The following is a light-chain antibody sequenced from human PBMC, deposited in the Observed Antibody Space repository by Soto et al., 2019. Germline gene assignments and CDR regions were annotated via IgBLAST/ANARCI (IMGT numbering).Light chain of an antibody. V-gene: IGLV2-14*01. CDR3: SSYTSSRAYV. CDR2: EVN. CDR1: SSDVGGYDY. Sequence: QSVLTQPASVSGSPGQSITISCTGTSSDVGGYDYVSWYQLHPGKAPKLMVFEVNNRPSGVSNRFSGSKSGNTASLTISGLQAEDEADYYCSSYTSSRAYVFGIGTKVTVL. J-gene: IGLJ1*01.